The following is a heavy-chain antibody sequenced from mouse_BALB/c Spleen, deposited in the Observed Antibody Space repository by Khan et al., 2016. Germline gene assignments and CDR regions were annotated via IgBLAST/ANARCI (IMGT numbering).Heavy chain of an antibody. J-gene: IGHJ2*01. Sequence: VQLKESGAELVKPGASVKLSCTASGFNIKDTYMHWVKQRPEQGLEWIGRIDPANGNTKYDPKFQGKATIPADTSSNTAYLQLSSLTSEDTAVYYCASSYYGSSYYFDYWGQGTTLTVSS. CDR3: ASSYYGSSYYFDY. CDR1: GFNIKDTY. CDR2: IDPANGNT. D-gene: IGHD1-1*01. V-gene: IGHV14-3*02.